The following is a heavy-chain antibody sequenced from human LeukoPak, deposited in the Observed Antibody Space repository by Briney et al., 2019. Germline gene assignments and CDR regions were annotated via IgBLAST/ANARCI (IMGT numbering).Heavy chain of an antibody. V-gene: IGHV3-23*01. CDR1: GFTFSSYG. Sequence: GGSLRLSCAASGFTFSSYGMSWVRQAPGKGLEWVSGISGSGTNTNYADSVKGRFTISRDNSKNTVYLQMNSLKTEDTAVYYCTRRRDPGFDYWGQGTLVTVSS. CDR2: ISGSGTNT. CDR3: TRRRDPGFDY. J-gene: IGHJ4*02.